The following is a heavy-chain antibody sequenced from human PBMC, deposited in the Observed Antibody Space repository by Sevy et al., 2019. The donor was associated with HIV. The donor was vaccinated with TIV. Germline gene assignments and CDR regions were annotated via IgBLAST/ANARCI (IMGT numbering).Heavy chain of an antibody. CDR2: LQSGGST. D-gene: IGHD5-12*01. CDR3: TRSLASGYFVTFDH. Sequence: GGSLRLSCKVSGFTVSSKYMSWVRQAPGKGLEWVSVLQSGGSTHYADAVRGRFTISRDNSKNTLYLQMDGLRAEDTAIYYCTRSLASGYFVTFDHWGQGALVTVSS. CDR1: GFTVSSKY. J-gene: IGHJ4*02. V-gene: IGHV3-53*01.